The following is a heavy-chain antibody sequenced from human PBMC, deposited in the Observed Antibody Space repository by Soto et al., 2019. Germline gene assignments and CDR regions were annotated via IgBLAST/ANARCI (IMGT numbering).Heavy chain of an antibody. V-gene: IGHV6-1*01. CDR2: TYYRSIWQT. J-gene: IGHJ4*02. Sequence: QVQLQQSGPGLVKPSQTLSLTCAISGDSVSSNDAVWNWIRQSPSRGLEWLGRTYYRSIWQTEHAVSVKGPMTIPPDASKNPFSLPLTSVTPADTAMYYCATLVGNSCLDHWGQGTLVTVSA. CDR3: ATLVGNSCLDH. D-gene: IGHD6-13*01. CDR1: GDSVSSNDAV.